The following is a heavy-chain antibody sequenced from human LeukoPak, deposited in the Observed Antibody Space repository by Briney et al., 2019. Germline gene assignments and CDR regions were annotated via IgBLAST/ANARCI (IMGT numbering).Heavy chain of an antibody. V-gene: IGHV4-59*01. CDR2: IYYSGST. CDR3: ARTSTSFDD. D-gene: IGHD2-2*01. J-gene: IGHJ4*02. CDR1: GGSISSYY. Sequence: SETLSLTCTVSGGSISSYYWSWIRQPPGKGLEWIGYIYYSGSTNYNPSLKSRVTISVGMSKNQFSLDLSSVTAADTAVYYCARTSTSFDDWGQGTLVTVSS.